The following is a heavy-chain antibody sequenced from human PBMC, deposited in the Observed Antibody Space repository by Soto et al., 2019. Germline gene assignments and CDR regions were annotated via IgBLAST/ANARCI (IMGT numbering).Heavy chain of an antibody. V-gene: IGHV1-58*01. J-gene: IGHJ6*02. CDR3: AMPTLVRDYLSLDV. CDR1: LFTFTISS. Sequence: SVKFSCNASLFTFTISSFQWVQQARGQRLEFIGLIVVGSGFTSKSQKFQGRVIMTRDTSTNTVYMELSSLRYEDTAVYYCAMPTLVRDYLSLDVWGQGTTVTV. D-gene: IGHD3-10*01. CDR2: IVVGSGFT.